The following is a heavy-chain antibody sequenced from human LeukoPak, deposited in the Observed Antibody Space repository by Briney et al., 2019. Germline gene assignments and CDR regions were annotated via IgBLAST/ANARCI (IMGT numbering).Heavy chain of an antibody. D-gene: IGHD1-26*01. J-gene: IGHJ4*02. CDR2: ISSSGSTI. CDR1: GLTFSDYN. CDR3: ARGRPGNYFDY. Sequence: GGSLRLSCAASGLTFSDYNMSWIRQAPGKGLEWVSYISSSGSTIYYADSVKGRITIFRDNAKNSLYLQMNSLRAEDTAVYYCARGRPGNYFDYWGQGTLVTVSS. V-gene: IGHV3-11*01.